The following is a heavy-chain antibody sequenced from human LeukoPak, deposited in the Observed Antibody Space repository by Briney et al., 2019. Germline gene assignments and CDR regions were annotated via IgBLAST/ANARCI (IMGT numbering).Heavy chain of an antibody. J-gene: IGHJ4*02. D-gene: IGHD3-10*01. CDR3: AKDLVTYYYGSGSYYDY. Sequence: GGSLRLSCAASGFTFSSYAMHWVRQAPGKGLEWVSVMSSDETKKYYADSVKGRFTISRDISKNTLYLQMNSLRAEDTAVYYCAKDLVTYYYGSGSYYDYWGQGTLVTVSS. CDR2: MSSDETKK. CDR1: GFTFSSYA. V-gene: IGHV3-30-3*01.